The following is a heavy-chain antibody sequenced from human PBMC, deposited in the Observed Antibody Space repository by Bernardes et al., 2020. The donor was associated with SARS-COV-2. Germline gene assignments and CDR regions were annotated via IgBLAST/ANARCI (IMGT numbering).Heavy chain of an antibody. J-gene: IGHJ6*02. CDR3: ARRGIAAAGPYYYYYGMDV. CDR1: GGSISSSSYY. V-gene: IGHV4-39*01. Sequence: SEPLSLTCTVSGGSISSSSYYWGWLLQPPGKGLEWIGSIYYSGSTYYNPSLKSRVTISVDTSKNQFSLKLSSVTAADTAVYYCARRGIAAAGPYYYYYGMDVWGQGTTVTVSS. D-gene: IGHD6-13*01. CDR2: IYYSGST.